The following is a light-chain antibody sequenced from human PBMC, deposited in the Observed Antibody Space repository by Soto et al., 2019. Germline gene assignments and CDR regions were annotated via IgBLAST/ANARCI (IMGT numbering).Light chain of an antibody. CDR3: QSYDSSLSGSV. V-gene: IGLV1-40*01. CDR2: GNS. J-gene: IGLJ3*02. Sequence: HSVLTQPPSVSGAPGQRVTISCTGSSSNIGAGYDVHWYQQLPGTAPKLLIYGNSNRPSGVPDRFSGSKSSTSASLAITGLQAEDEADYYCQSYDSSLSGSVFGGGTKLTVL. CDR1: SSNIGAGYD.